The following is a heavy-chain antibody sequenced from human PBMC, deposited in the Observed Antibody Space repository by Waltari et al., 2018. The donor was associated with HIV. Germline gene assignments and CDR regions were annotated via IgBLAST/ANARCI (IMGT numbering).Heavy chain of an antibody. CDR1: GGSLSGYY. CDR2: INHSGST. J-gene: IGHJ4*02. V-gene: IGHV4-34*01. CDR3: ARGWNVVVVAATYFDY. Sequence: QVQLQQWGAGLLKPSETLSLTCAVYGGSLSGYYWSLIRQPPGKGLEWIGEINHSGSTNYNPSLKSRVTISVDTSKNQFSLKLSSVTAADTAVYYCARGWNVVVVAATYFDYWGQGTLVTVSS. D-gene: IGHD2-15*01.